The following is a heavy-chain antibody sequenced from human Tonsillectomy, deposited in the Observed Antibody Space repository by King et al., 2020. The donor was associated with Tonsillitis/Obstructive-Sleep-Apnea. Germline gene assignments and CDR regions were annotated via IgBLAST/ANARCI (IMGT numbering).Heavy chain of an antibody. CDR1: GFTFSSYS. CDR3: VKSLSQGLAPHDC. Sequence: VQLVESGGGLVQPGGSLRLSCSASGFTFSSYSMHWVRQAPGKGLEYVSGINNDGGFTPYADSVKGRFSISRDNSKNTLYLQMNILRVEDTALYYCVKSLSQGLAPHDCWGRGILVTVSP. V-gene: IGHV3-64D*06. D-gene: IGHD3-3*02. CDR2: INNDGGFT. J-gene: IGHJ4*02.